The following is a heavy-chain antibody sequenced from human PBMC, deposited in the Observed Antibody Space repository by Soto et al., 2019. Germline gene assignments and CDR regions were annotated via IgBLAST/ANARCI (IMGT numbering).Heavy chain of an antibody. Sequence: EVQLVESGGGLVQPGGSLRLSCAASGFTFSSYSMNWVRQAPGKGLEWVSYISSISSTIYYADSVKGRFTISRDNAKNCLYLQMDSLRAEDTAVYYCARFPPFGVVPGFDYWGQGTLVTVSS. CDR2: ISSISSTI. D-gene: IGHD3-3*01. J-gene: IGHJ4*02. CDR1: GFTFSSYS. CDR3: ARFPPFGVVPGFDY. V-gene: IGHV3-48*01.